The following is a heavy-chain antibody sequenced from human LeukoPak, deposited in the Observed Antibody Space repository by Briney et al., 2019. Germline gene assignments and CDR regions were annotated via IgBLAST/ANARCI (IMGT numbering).Heavy chain of an antibody. Sequence: GGSLRLSCAPSGFTFSSYAMSWVRQAPGKGLEWVSGISGSGGSTYHADSVKGRFTISRDNSKNTLYLQMNSLRAGDTAVYYCAKDSSSWSFGDYWGQGTLVTVSS. CDR1: GFTFSSYA. J-gene: IGHJ4*02. D-gene: IGHD6-13*01. V-gene: IGHV3-23*01. CDR2: ISGSGGST. CDR3: AKDSSSWSFGDY.